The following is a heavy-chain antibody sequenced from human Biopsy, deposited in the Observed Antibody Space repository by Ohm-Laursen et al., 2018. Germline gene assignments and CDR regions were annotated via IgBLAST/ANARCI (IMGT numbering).Heavy chain of an antibody. Sequence: SLRLSCTASGFTLSSYSMNWVRQTPGKGLEWVSTISSSSDNIYYVDSVKGRFTISRDNAKNSLYLQMNSLRAEDTAVYYCARSRGSSVIATIYYYGMDVWGQGTTVTVSS. CDR2: ISSSSDNI. CDR3: ARSRGSSVIATIYYYGMDV. CDR1: GFTLSSYS. V-gene: IGHV3-21*01. D-gene: IGHD2-21*01. J-gene: IGHJ6*02.